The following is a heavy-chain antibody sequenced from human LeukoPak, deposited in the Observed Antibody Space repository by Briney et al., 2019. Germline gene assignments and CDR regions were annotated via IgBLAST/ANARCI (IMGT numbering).Heavy chain of an antibody. CDR3: AKDLVPAGAKRPVGH. CDR2: ISGGGANS. V-gene: IGHV3-23*01. Sequence: GGSLRLSCAASGFTFSSYAMSRVRQAPGKGLEWVSAISGGGANSYYADSVKGRFTISRDNSKDTLYLQMNSLGAEDTAVYYCAKDLVPAGAKRPVGHWGQGTLVTVSS. D-gene: IGHD4/OR15-4a*01. J-gene: IGHJ4*02. CDR1: GFTFSSYA.